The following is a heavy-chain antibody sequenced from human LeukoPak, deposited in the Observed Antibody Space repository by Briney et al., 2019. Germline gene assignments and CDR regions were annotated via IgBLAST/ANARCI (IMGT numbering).Heavy chain of an antibody. CDR3: ARERYYYGGKTWLDP. J-gene: IGHJ5*02. CDR2: IYYTGST. Sequence: SETLSLTCSVSGGYIITSDHYWGWIRQPPGKGLEWIGSIYYTGSTSTNPFFKSRVTVTVDTSKNQFSLNLTSVTAADTAVYYCARERYYYGGKTWLDPWGQGTLVTVSS. D-gene: IGHD4-23*01. CDR1: GGYIITSDHY. V-gene: IGHV4-39*07.